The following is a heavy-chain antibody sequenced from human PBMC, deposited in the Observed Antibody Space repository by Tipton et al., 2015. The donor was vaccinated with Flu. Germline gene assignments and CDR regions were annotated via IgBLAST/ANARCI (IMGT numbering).Heavy chain of an antibody. CDR1: GDSIRSSNYY. V-gene: IGHV4-38-2*01. CDR3: ARSTYYYGSGSSGY. J-gene: IGHJ4*02. CDR2: TFHSGNT. Sequence: TLSLTCGVSGDSIRSSNYYWGWIRQPPGKGLEWIGNTFHSGNTYLNPSLKSRVTISVDTAKNQFSQRLSSVTAADTAVYYCARSTYYYGSGSSGYWGQGTLVTVSS. D-gene: IGHD3-10*01.